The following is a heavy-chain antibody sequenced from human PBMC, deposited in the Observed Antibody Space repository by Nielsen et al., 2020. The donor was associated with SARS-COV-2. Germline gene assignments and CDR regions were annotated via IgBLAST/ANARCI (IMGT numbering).Heavy chain of an antibody. V-gene: IGHV3-20*04. Sequence: GESLKISCAASGFTFDDYALSWVRQVPGKGLEWVSRITWNGDTTGYADSVKGRFTISRDNARNSLFLQMNSLRAGDTAIYYCARDRDVDYLDSWGQGTLVTVSS. CDR1: GFTFDDYA. CDR2: ITWNGDTT. CDR3: ARDRDVDYLDS. J-gene: IGHJ1*01. D-gene: IGHD3-9*01.